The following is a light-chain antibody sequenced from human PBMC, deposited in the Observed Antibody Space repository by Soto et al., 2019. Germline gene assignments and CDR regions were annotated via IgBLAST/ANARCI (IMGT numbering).Light chain of an antibody. J-gene: IGLJ1*01. V-gene: IGLV2-23*02. CDR1: TTDFGSYNL. CDR2: EVS. Sequence: QSVLTQPASVSGSPGQSITISCTGTTTDFGSYNLVSWYQQHPGRAPKLMIYEVSRRPSGVSNRFSGSKSGNTASLTISGLQAEDEADYYCCSWAGSNTFYFLGTGTKVTVL. CDR3: CSWAGSNTFYF.